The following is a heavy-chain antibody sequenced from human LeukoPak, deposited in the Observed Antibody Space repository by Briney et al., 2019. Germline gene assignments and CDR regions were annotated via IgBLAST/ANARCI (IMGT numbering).Heavy chain of an antibody. J-gene: IGHJ3*02. Sequence: SQTLSLTCAVSGDIVSSNSAAWNWIRQSPARGLEWLVRTYYTSKSYNDYALSLNSRITINPDTSKNQFSLQLKSVTPEDTAVYYCASYAFEIWGQGTLVTVSS. CDR1: GDIVSSNSAA. V-gene: IGHV6-1*01. CDR2: TYYTSKSYN. CDR3: ASYAFEI.